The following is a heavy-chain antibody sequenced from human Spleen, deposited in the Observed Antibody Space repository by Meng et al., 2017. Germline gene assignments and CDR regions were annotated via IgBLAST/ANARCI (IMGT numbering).Heavy chain of an antibody. J-gene: IGHJ4*02. V-gene: IGHV1-18*01. Sequence: ASVKVSCKASGYTFTSYGISWVRQAPGQGLEWMGWISAYNGNTNYAQKLQGRVTMTTDTSTSTAYMELRSLRSDDTAVYYCARTENYYDSSGLVYYWDQGTLVTVSS. CDR3: ARTENYYDSSGLVYY. CDR2: ISAYNGNT. CDR1: GYTFTSYG. D-gene: IGHD3-22*01.